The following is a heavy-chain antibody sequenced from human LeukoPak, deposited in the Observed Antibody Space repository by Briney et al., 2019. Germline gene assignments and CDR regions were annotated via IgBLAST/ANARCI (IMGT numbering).Heavy chain of an antibody. CDR1: GFTFSSYG. D-gene: IGHD6-19*01. CDR3: TREIRSGWYVPGY. CDR2: ISYDGSNK. V-gene: IGHV3-30*03. J-gene: IGHJ4*02. Sequence: GGSVRLSCAASGFTFSSYGMHWVRQAPGKGLEWVAVISYDGSNKYYADSVKGRFTISRDNSKNTLYLQMNSLRAEDTAVYYCTREIRSGWYVPGYWGQGTLVTVSS.